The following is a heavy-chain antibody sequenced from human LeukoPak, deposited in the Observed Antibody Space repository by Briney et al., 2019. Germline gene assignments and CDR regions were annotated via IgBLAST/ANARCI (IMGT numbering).Heavy chain of an antibody. Sequence: PSETLSLTCTVSGGSISSYYWSWIRLPPEKGLEWIGYIYHSGSTNYNPSLKSRVTVSVDTSKNRFSLKLSSVTAADTAVYYCARAIAVAGTFAFDYWGQGTLVTVSS. CDR2: IYHSGST. D-gene: IGHD6-19*01. CDR3: ARAIAVAGTFAFDY. V-gene: IGHV4-59*01. CDR1: GGSISSYY. J-gene: IGHJ4*02.